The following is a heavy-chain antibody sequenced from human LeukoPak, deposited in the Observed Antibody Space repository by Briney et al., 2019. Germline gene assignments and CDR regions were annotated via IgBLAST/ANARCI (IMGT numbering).Heavy chain of an antibody. CDR2: IYTSGST. V-gene: IGHV4-61*02. J-gene: IGHJ3*02. D-gene: IGHD3-22*01. CDR3: ARVGGITMIVVLITDAFDI. CDR1: GGSISSGSYY. Sequence: TLSLTCTVSGGSISSGSYYWSWIRQPAGKGLEWIGRIYTSGSTNYNPSLKSRVTISVDTSKNQFSLKLRSVTAVDTAVYYCARVGGITMIVVLITDAFDIWGQGTMVTVSS.